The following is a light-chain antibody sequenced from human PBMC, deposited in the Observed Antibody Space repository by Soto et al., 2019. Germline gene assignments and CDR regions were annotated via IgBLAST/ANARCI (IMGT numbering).Light chain of an antibody. V-gene: IGKV3-15*01. Sequence: EIMMTQSPATLSVWPGERATLSCRASQSITSNLAWYQQKAGQAPRLLIYGASTRATGISARFSGSGSGTEFTLTINSLQSEDSAVYYCQQHNQWPITFGQGTRLEIK. J-gene: IGKJ5*01. CDR2: GAS. CDR3: QQHNQWPIT. CDR1: QSITSN.